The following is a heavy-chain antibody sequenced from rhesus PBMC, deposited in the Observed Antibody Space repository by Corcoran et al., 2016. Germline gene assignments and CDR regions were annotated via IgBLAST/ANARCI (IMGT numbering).Heavy chain of an antibody. CDR3: ARENYLYGLDS. CDR1: GYTFTDYY. J-gene: IGHJ6*01. Sequence: EVQLVQSGAEVKKPGASVKISCKDSGYTFTDYYLNWVRQAPGKGLEWMGRVYPEVGEAIHARKYQGRVTNTADTSTDTAYMELSSLRSEDTAVYYCARENYLYGLDSWGQGVVVTVSS. V-gene: IGHV1-111*02. CDR2: VYPEVGEA. D-gene: IGHD1-1*01.